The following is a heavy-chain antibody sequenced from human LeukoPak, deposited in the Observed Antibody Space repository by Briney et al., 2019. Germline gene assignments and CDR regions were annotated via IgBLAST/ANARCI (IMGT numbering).Heavy chain of an antibody. J-gene: IGHJ5*02. CDR2: ISTSGTT. D-gene: IGHD6-13*01. Sequence: SETLSLTCTVSGDSIKSYYWHWIRQPAGKGLEWIGRISTSGTTNYNPSLQSRVTMSVDTSKNQFSLKLSSVTAADTAVYYCARAGRRSSSWYHWGQGTLVTVSS. CDR3: ARAGRRSSSWYH. CDR1: GDSIKSYY. V-gene: IGHV4-4*07.